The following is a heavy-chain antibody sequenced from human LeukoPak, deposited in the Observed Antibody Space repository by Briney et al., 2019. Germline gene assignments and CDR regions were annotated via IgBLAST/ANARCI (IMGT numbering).Heavy chain of an antibody. CDR2: ISSSSSTI. CDR1: GFTFSSYS. D-gene: IGHD4-17*01. V-gene: IGHV3-48*04. J-gene: IGHJ4*02. CDR3: ARDPRGLYGDRYVIFDY. Sequence: GGSLRLSCAASGFTFSSYSMNWVRQAPGKGLEWVSYISSSSSTIYYADSVKGRFTISRDNAKNSLYLQMNSLRAEDTAVYYCARDPRGLYGDRYVIFDYWGQGTLVTVSS.